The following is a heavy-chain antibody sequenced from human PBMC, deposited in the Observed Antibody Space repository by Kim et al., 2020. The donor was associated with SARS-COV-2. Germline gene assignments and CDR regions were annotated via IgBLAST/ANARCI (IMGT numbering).Heavy chain of an antibody. CDR3: ARSGGSGIYDY. D-gene: IGHD3-10*01. Sequence: SETLSLTCAVYGGSFSGYYWSWIRQPPGKGLEWIGEINHSGSTNYNPSLKSRVTISVDTSKNQFSLKLSSVTAADTAVYYCARSGGSGIYDYWGQGTLVTVSS. CDR2: INHSGST. V-gene: IGHV4-34*01. CDR1: GGSFSGYY. J-gene: IGHJ4*02.